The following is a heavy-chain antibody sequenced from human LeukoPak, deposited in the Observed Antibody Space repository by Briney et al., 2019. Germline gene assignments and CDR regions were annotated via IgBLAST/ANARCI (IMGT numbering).Heavy chain of an antibody. Sequence: GGSLRLSCAASAFTFSGYVMSWLRQAPGKGLEWVSTISNSGASTYYADSVKGRFTFSRDNSKNTLSLQMNSLRLEDTAVYYCAKGDREGAAGGTGFDYWGQGTLVTVSS. CDR2: ISNSGAST. CDR3: AKGDREGAAGGTGFDY. CDR1: AFTFSGYV. V-gene: IGHV3-23*01. D-gene: IGHD6-13*01. J-gene: IGHJ4*02.